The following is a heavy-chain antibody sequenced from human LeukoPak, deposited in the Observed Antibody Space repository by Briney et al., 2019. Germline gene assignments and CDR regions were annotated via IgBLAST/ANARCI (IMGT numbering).Heavy chain of an antibody. CDR1: GYTFTSYG. V-gene: IGHV1-18*01. D-gene: IGHD3-3*01. J-gene: IGHJ4*02. CDR2: ISAYNGNT. Sequence: ASVKVSCKASGYTFTSYGISWVRQAPGQGLEWMGWISAYNGNTNYAQKLQGRVTITTDTSTSTVYMELSSLRSEDTAVYYCARDLIRRRITIFGVVSAEAFDYWGQGTLVTVSS. CDR3: ARDLIRRRITIFGVVSAEAFDY.